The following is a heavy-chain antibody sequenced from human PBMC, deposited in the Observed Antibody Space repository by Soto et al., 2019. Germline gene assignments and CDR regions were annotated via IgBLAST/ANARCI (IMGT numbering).Heavy chain of an antibody. J-gene: IGHJ3*02. CDR1: GGPFNNHA. D-gene: IGHD4-17*01. V-gene: IGHV1-69*01. CDR3: ASDYGEIDAFDI. CDR2: VIPTLATA. Sequence: QVQLVQSGAEVKKPGSSVKVSCKTSGGPFNNHAINWVRQAPGQGLEWVGLVIPTLATADYAQKFQGRVTMTADEVTNTAYMELSSLRSDDTGVYECASDYGEIDAFDIWGQGTLVTVSS.